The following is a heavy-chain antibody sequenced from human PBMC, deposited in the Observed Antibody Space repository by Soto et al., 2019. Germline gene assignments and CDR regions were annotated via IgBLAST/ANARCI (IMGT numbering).Heavy chain of an antibody. D-gene: IGHD2-2*01. CDR3: ARYQKGTFDY. V-gene: IGHV4-30-4*01. J-gene: IGHJ4*02. Sequence: SSATLSLTCTVSGGSISSGDYYWSWIRQPPGKGLEWIGYIYYSGSTYYNPSLKSRVTISVDTSKNQFSLKLTSVTAADTAVYYCARYQKGTFDYWGQGTLVTVSS. CDR2: IYYSGST. CDR1: GGSISSGDYY.